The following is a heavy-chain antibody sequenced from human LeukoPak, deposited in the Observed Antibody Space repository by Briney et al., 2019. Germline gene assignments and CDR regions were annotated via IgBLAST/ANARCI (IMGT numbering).Heavy chain of an antibody. CDR2: ISGGGGST. D-gene: IGHD4-17*01. J-gene: IGHJ4*02. Sequence: PGGSLRLSCAASGFTFNNYAMNWVRQDRGRGLEWVSYISGGGGSTYYADSTKGRFTISRDNSQNTLYLQMNSLRAEDTAVYYCARDYADYVGFFFFDYWGQGTLVTVSS. CDR3: ARDYADYVGFFFFDY. V-gene: IGHV3-23*01. CDR1: GFTFNNYA.